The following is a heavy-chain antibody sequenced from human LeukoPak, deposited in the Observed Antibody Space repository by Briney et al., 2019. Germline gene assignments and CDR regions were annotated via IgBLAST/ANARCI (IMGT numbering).Heavy chain of an antibody. V-gene: IGHV3-74*01. CDR1: GFTFSTYW. D-gene: IGHD1-26*01. Sequence: GGSLRLSCAASGFTFSTYWMHWVRQAPGKGLVWVSRINNEETAANYADSVQGRFTISRDNANNMLYLQMDSLRAEDTAVYYCARESTVGPIQTDALDIWGQGTVVTASS. CDR3: ARESTVGPIQTDALDI. J-gene: IGHJ3*02. CDR2: INNEETAA.